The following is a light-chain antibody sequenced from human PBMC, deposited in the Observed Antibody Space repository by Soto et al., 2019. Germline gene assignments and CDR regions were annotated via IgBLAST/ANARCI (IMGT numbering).Light chain of an antibody. Sequence: IVLTQSPATLSLSPGERVTLSCRASQSVGSSLAWYQQRPGQAPRLLIYDASNRATGIPARFSGSGSGTDFTLTISSLEPEDSAIYYCQQHSNWPRITFGQGTRLEIK. J-gene: IGKJ5*01. CDR3: QQHSNWPRIT. CDR2: DAS. CDR1: QSVGSS. V-gene: IGKV3-11*01.